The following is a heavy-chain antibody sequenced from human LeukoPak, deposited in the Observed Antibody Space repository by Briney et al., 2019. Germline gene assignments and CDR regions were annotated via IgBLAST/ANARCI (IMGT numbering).Heavy chain of an antibody. CDR2: IYSGGST. V-gene: IGHV3-53*01. CDR1: GFTVSSNY. Sequence: GGSLRLSCAASGFTVSSNYMSWVRQAPGKGLEWVSVIYSGGSTYYADSVKGRFTISRDNSKNTLYLQMNSLRAEDTAVYYCARGDDSGYYDYFDYWGQGALVTVSS. CDR3: ARGDDSGYYDYFDY. D-gene: IGHD3-22*01. J-gene: IGHJ4*02.